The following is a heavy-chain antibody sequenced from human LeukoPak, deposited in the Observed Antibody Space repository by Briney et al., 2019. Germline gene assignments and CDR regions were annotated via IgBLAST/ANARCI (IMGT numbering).Heavy chain of an antibody. CDR3: VKARFKDGYNLDY. CDR1: GFTFEDYT. J-gene: IGHJ4*02. Sequence: GGSLRLSCAASGFTFEDYTVHWVRQAPGKGLEWVSLITWNGGNTYYGDSVKGRFTISRDDSKNSLYLQMNRLRTVDTALYYCVKARFKDGYNLDYWGQGTLVTVSS. CDR2: ITWNGGNT. V-gene: IGHV3-43*01. D-gene: IGHD5-24*01.